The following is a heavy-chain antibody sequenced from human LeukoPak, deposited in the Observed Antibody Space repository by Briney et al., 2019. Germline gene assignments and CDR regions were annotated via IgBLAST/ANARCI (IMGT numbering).Heavy chain of an antibody. Sequence: PSETLSLTCAVYGGSFSGYYWSWIRQPPGKGLEWIGEINHSGSTNYNPSLKSRVTISVDTSKNQFSLKLGSVTAADTAVYYCARGGTGRDGYNSPCAFWDYWGQGTLVTVSS. CDR1: GGSFSGYY. CDR2: INHSGST. CDR3: ARGGTGRDGYNSPCAFWDY. V-gene: IGHV4-34*01. J-gene: IGHJ4*02. D-gene: IGHD5-24*01.